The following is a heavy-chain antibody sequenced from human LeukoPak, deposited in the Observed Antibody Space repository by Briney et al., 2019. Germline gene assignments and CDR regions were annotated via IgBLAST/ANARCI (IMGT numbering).Heavy chain of an antibody. Sequence: SCKASGYTFTSYAMHWVRQAPGKGLEWVAVISYDGSNKYYADSVKGRFTISRDNSKNTLYLQMNSLRAEDTAVYYCARDPNYDFWSGRPEYYFDYWGQGTLVTVSS. CDR1: GYTFTSYA. CDR3: ARDPNYDFWSGRPEYYFDY. J-gene: IGHJ4*02. CDR2: ISYDGSNK. D-gene: IGHD3-3*01. V-gene: IGHV3-30-3*01.